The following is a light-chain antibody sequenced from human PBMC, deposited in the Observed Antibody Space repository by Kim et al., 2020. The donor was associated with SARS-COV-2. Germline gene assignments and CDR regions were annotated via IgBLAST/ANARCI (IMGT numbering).Light chain of an antibody. Sequence: DIVMTQSPDSLAVSLGERATINCKSSQSVLYSSNNKNYLAWYQQKPGQPPKLLIYWASTRESGVPDRFSGSGSGTDFTLTISSLQAEDVAVYYCHQYYSIPPYTFGGGTKV. CDR1: QSVLYSSNNKNY. CDR2: WAS. V-gene: IGKV4-1*01. CDR3: HQYYSIPPYT. J-gene: IGKJ4*01.